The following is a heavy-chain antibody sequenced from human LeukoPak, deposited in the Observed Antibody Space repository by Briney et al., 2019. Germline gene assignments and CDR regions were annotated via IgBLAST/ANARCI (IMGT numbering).Heavy chain of an antibody. J-gene: IGHJ4*02. D-gene: IGHD6-19*01. Sequence: GGSLRLSCAASGFTFSSYSVNWVRQAPGKGLEWVSYISSSSSTIYYADSVKGRFTISRDDAKNSLYLQMNSLRAEDTAVYYCARDSAVAVAGNDYWGQGTLVTVSS. CDR3: ARDSAVAVAGNDY. CDR2: ISSSSSTI. CDR1: GFTFSSYS. V-gene: IGHV3-48*04.